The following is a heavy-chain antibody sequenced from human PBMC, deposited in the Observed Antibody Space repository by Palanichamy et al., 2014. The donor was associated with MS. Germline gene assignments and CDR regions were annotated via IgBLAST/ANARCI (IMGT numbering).Heavy chain of an antibody. V-gene: IGHV4-31*03. D-gene: IGHD6-19*01. J-gene: IGHJ4*02. Sequence: VQLQDRGPGLVKPSQTLSLTCTVSGGSISSGGYYWSWIRQHPGKGLEWIGYIYYSGSTYYNPSLKSRVTISVDTSKNQFSLKPSSVTAADTAVYYCARSGLAEIAVAGSFDYWGQGTLVTVSS. CDR2: IYYSGST. CDR3: ARSGLAEIAVAGSFDY. CDR1: GGSISSGGYY.